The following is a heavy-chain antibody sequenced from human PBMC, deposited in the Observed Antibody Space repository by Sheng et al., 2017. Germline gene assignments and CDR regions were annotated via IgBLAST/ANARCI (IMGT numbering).Heavy chain of an antibody. J-gene: IGHJ6*02. CDR1: GFTFSSYS. CDR2: ISSSSSYI. CDR3: ARVICSGGSCYRDYYYYYGMDV. Sequence: EVQLVESGGGLVKPGGSLRLSCAASGFTFSSYSMNWVRQAPGKGLELVSSISSSSSYIYYADSVKGRFTISRDNAKNSLYLQMNSLRAEDTAVYYCARVICSGGSCYRDYYYYYGMDVWGQGTTVTV. V-gene: IGHV3-21*01. D-gene: IGHD2-15*01.